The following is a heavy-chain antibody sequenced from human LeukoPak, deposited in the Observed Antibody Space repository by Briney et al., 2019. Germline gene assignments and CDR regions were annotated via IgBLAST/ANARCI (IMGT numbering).Heavy chain of an antibody. Sequence: GGSLRLSCAASGFTFSSYAMHWVRQAPGKGLEWVAVISYDGSNKYYADSVKGRFTISRDNSKNTLYLQMNSLRAEDTAVYYCAKKRIGYYFDYWGQGTLVTVSS. CDR1: GFTFSSYA. CDR3: AKKRIGYYFDY. CDR2: ISYDGSNK. V-gene: IGHV3-30-3*02. D-gene: IGHD1-1*01. J-gene: IGHJ4*02.